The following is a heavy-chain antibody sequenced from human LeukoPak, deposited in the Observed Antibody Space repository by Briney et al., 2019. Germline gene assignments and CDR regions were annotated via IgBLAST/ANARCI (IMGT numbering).Heavy chain of an antibody. V-gene: IGHV3-49*04. Sequence: GGSLRLSCTASGFTFGDYAMSWVRQAPGKGLEWVGFIRSKAYGGTTEYAASVKGRFTISRDDSKSIAYLQMNSLKTEDTAVYYCTTSITGVDYWGQGTLVTVSS. CDR2: IRSKAYGGTT. J-gene: IGHJ4*02. CDR1: GFTFGDYA. D-gene: IGHD3-16*01. CDR3: TTSITGVDY.